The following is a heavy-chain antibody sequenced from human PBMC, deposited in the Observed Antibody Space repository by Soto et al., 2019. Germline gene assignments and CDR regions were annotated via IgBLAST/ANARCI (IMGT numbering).Heavy chain of an antibody. J-gene: IGHJ4*01. CDR2: ISYSGST. CDR1: GGSISSGGYY. CDR3: ARGVLH. V-gene: IGHV4-31*03. Sequence: QVQLQESGPGLVQPSQTLSLTCTVSGGSISSGGYYWSWIRQHPGTGLEWIGHISYSGSTYYNTSLESRVTISVDPSRNQFYLLVNSGTAAGAAVYYCARGVLHWGQGTLGTVSS.